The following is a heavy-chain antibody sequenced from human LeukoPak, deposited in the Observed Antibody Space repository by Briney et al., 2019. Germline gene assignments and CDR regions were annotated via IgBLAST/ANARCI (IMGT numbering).Heavy chain of an antibody. D-gene: IGHD6-19*01. CDR3: ARVGIAVAQAAFDI. Sequence: PSETLSLTCTVSGGSISSGGYYWSWIRQPPGKGLEWIGYIYHSGSTYYNPSLKSRVTISVDRSKNQFSLKLSSETAADTAVYYCARVGIAVAQAAFDIWGQGTMVTVSS. CDR1: GGSISSGGYY. CDR2: IYHSGST. V-gene: IGHV4-30-2*01. J-gene: IGHJ3*02.